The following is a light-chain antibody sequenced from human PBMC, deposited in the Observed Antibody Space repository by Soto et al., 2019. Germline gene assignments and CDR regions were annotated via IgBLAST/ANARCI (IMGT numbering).Light chain of an antibody. J-gene: IGLJ2*01. Sequence: QSVLTQPASVSGSPGQSTTISCTGTSSDVGGYNYVSWYQQHPGKAPKLMIFDVTNRPSGVSNRFSGSKSGNTASLTISGLQAEDEADYYCSSYTSGSTLVIFGGGTKLTVL. CDR3: SSYTSGSTLVI. CDR2: DVT. CDR1: SSDVGGYNY. V-gene: IGLV2-14*01.